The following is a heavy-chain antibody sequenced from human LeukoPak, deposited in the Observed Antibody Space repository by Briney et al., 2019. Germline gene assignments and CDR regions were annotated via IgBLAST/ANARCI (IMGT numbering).Heavy chain of an antibody. CDR2: INHSGST. CDR1: GGSFSGYY. J-gene: IGHJ4*02. V-gene: IGHV4-34*01. Sequence: SETLSLTCAVYGGSFSGYYWSWIRQPPGKGLEWIGEINHSGSTNYNPSLKSRVTISVDTSKNQFSLKLSSVTAADTAVYYCARGRRTIRGSYRLGRYFDYWGQGTLVTVSS. CDR3: ARGRRTIRGSYRLGRYFDY. D-gene: IGHD3-16*02.